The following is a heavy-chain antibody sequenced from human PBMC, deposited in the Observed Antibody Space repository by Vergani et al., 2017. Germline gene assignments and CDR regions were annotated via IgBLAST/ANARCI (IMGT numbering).Heavy chain of an antibody. CDR3: AXAVRGYSYGYQGGAFDI. D-gene: IGHD5-18*01. V-gene: IGHV1-69*15. J-gene: IGHJ3*02. CDR2: IIPIFGTA. CDR1: GGTFSSYA. Sequence: QVQLVQSGAEVKKPGSSVKVSCKASGGTFSSYAISWVRQAPGQGLEWMGRIIPIFGTANYAQKFQGRVTITADESTSTAYMELSSLRSEDTAVYYCAXAVRGYSYGYQGGAFDIWGQGTMVTVSS.